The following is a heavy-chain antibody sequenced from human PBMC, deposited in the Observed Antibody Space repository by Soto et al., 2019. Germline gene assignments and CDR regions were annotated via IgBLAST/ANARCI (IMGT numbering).Heavy chain of an antibody. J-gene: IGHJ6*04. V-gene: IGHV3-23*01. Sequence: GSLRLSFEASGFIFSTYSMTWVRQVPGKGLEWVAAVSPSGDSTYYADSLKGRPTISRDNSKNTVFLQMNSLSADDTGLYYCVKEPDVWGKGISVTVSS. CDR2: VSPSGDST. CDR3: VKEPDV. CDR1: GFIFSTYS.